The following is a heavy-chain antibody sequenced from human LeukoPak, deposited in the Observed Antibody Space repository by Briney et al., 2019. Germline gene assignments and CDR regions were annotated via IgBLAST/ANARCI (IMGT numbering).Heavy chain of an antibody. CDR1: GFTFSSYG. J-gene: IGHJ6*03. CDR3: ARDGRAAGTSHYYYYMDV. V-gene: IGHV3-30*02. CDR2: IRYDGSNK. Sequence: PEGSLRLSCAASGFTFSSYGMHWVRQAPGKGLEWVAFIRYDGSNKYYADSVKGRFTISRDNSKNTLYLQMNSLRAEDTAVYYCARDGRAAGTSHYYYYMDVWGKGTTVTVSS. D-gene: IGHD6-13*01.